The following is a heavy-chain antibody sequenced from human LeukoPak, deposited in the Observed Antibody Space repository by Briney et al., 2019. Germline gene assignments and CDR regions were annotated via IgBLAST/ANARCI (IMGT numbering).Heavy chain of an antibody. V-gene: IGHV3-15*01. D-gene: IGHD1-1*01. CDR3: TTDRRDWNDDWFDP. CDR2: IKSKTDGGTT. CDR1: GFTFSNVW. Sequence: RSGGSLRLSCAASGFTFSNVWMSWVRQAPGKGLEWVGRIKSKTDGGTTDYAAPVKGRFTISRDDSKNTLYLQMNSLKTEDTAVYYCTTDRRDWNDDWFDPWGQGTLVTVSS. J-gene: IGHJ5*02.